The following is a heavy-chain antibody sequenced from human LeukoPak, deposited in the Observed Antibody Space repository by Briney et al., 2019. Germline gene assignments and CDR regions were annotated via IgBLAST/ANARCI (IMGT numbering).Heavy chain of an antibody. Sequence: PGGSLRLSCAASGFTFDDYAMHWVRQAPGKGLEWVSGISWNSGSRGYADSVKGRFTISRDNAKNSLYLQMNSLRAEDTALYYCAKGSYYDSSGYYSYWGQGTLVTVSS. D-gene: IGHD3-22*01. CDR3: AKGSYYDSSGYYSY. V-gene: IGHV3-9*01. J-gene: IGHJ4*02. CDR1: GFTFDDYA. CDR2: ISWNSGSR.